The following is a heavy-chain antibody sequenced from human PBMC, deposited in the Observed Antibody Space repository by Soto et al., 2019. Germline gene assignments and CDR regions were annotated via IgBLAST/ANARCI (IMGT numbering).Heavy chain of an antibody. CDR3: AKDLYDFWSGYTFRKDY. J-gene: IGHJ4*02. CDR1: GFTFSSYA. D-gene: IGHD3-3*01. CDR2: ISGSGGST. Sequence: GGSLRLSCAASGFTFSSYAMSWVRQAPGKGLEWVSAISGSGGSTYYADSVKGRFTISRDNSKNTLYLQMNSLRAEDTAVYYWAKDLYDFWSGYTFRKDYWGQGTLVTVSS. V-gene: IGHV3-23*01.